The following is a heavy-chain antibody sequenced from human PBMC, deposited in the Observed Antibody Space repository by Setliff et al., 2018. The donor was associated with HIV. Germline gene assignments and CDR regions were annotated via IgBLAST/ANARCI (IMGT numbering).Heavy chain of an antibody. CDR2: IYYSGST. CDR1: GGSISDSRYY. V-gene: IGHV4-39*01. CDR3: ARPVEMANREFDY. J-gene: IGHJ4*02. D-gene: IGHD1-26*01. Sequence: SETLSLTCTVSGGSISDSRYYWGWIRQPPGKGLEWIGNIYYSGSTYYNPSLKSRDTISVDTSKNQFSLKLSSVTAADTAVYYCARPVEMANREFDYWGQGTLVTVSS.